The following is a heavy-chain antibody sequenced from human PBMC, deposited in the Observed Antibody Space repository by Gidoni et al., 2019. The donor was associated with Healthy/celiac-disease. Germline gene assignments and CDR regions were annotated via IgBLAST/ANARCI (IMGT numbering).Heavy chain of an antibody. CDR2: ISGSGGST. CDR3: AKDPYYYGSGSYNY. Sequence: EVQLLESGGGLVQPGGSLRLSCAASGFTFSSYAMSWVRQAPGKGLEWVSAISGSGGSTSYADSVKGRFTISRDNSKNTLYLQMNSLRAEDTAVYYCAKDPYYYGSGSYNYWGQGTLVTVSS. V-gene: IGHV3-23*01. J-gene: IGHJ4*02. D-gene: IGHD3-10*01. CDR1: GFTFSSYA.